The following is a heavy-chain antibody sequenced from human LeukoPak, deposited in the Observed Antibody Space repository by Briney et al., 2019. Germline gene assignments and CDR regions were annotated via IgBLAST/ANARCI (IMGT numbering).Heavy chain of an antibody. CDR1: GFTFDDYG. Sequence: GGSLRLSCAASGFTFDDYGMSWVRQAPGKGLEWVSGINWNGGSTGYADSVKGRFTISRDNAKNSLYLQMNSLRAEDTALYYCASSGLYDYVWGCYRPPFDYWGQGTLVTVSS. D-gene: IGHD3-16*02. CDR3: ASSGLYDYVWGCYRPPFDY. V-gene: IGHV3-20*04. CDR2: INWNGGST. J-gene: IGHJ4*02.